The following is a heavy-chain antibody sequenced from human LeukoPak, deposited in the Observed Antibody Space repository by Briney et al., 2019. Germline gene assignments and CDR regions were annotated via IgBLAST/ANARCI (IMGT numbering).Heavy chain of an antibody. J-gene: IGHJ4*02. D-gene: IGHD6-19*01. V-gene: IGHV3-66*01. CDR2: IYSGRST. Sequence: GGSLRLSCAASGFTVSSNYMSWVRQAPGKGLEWVSAIYSGRSTYYADSVKGRFTISRDNSKNTLYLQMNSLRAEDTAVYYCAKDKRALTVSIAVAGTPIDYWGQGTLVTVSS. CDR3: AKDKRALTVSIAVAGTPIDY. CDR1: GFTVSSNY.